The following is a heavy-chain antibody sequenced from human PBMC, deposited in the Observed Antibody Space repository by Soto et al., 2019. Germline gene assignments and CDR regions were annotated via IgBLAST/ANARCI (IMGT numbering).Heavy chain of an antibody. Sequence: EVQLVESGGGLVQPGGSLKLSCAASGFTFSGSAMHWVRQASGKGLEWVGRIRSKANSYATAYAGSVKGRFTISRDDSKNTAYLQMNSLKTEDTAVYYCTTLTEQWLDGWGQGTLVTVSS. CDR1: GFTFSGSA. J-gene: IGHJ4*02. CDR3: TTLTEQWLDG. V-gene: IGHV3-73*02. CDR2: IRSKANSYAT. D-gene: IGHD6-19*01.